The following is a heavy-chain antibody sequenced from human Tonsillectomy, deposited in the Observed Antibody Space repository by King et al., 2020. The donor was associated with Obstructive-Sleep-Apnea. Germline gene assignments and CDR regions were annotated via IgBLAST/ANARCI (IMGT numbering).Heavy chain of an antibody. CDR2: ISGDGTNK. CDR1: GVTFRSSV. V-gene: IGHV3-30-3*01. J-gene: IGHJ4*02. D-gene: IGHD2-15*01. CDR3: ATEDPGVVRPSAFDH. Sequence: QLVQSGGGVVQPGRSLRLSCAASGVTFRSSVMHWVRQAPGKGLEWVAIISGDGTNKNYADSVKGRFTISRDNYTNTLYLQLDSLRPEDTGVYYFATEDPGVVRPSAFDHWGQGTLVTVSS.